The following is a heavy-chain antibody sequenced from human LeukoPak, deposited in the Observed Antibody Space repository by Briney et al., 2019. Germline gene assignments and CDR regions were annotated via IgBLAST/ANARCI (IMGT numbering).Heavy chain of an antibody. J-gene: IGHJ4*02. Sequence: GSLRLSCAASGFTFSNAWMSWVRQAPGKGLEWVGRIKSKTDGGTTDYAAPVKGRFTISRDDSKNTLYLQMNSLKTEDTAAYYCTTLRSSSWSDYWGQGTLVTVSS. D-gene: IGHD6-13*01. CDR3: TTLRSSSWSDY. CDR2: IKSKTDGGTT. CDR1: GFTFSNAW. V-gene: IGHV3-15*01.